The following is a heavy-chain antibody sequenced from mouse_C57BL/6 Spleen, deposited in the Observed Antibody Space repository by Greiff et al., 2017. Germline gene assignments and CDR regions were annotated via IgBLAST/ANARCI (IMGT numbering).Heavy chain of an antibody. Sequence: QVQLQQSGAELARPGASVKMSCKASGYTFTSYTMHWVKQRPGQGLEWIGYINPSSGYTKYNQKFKDKATLTADKSSSTAYMQLSSLTSEDSAVYDCARGGTSLDGGGYFDYWGQGTTLTVSS. CDR3: ARGGTSLDGGGYFDY. CDR1: GYTFTSYT. CDR2: INPSSGYT. J-gene: IGHJ2*01. V-gene: IGHV1-4*01.